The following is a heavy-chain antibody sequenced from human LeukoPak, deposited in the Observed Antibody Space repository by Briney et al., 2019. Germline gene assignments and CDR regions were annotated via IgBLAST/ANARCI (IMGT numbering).Heavy chain of an antibody. CDR3: VRHDGRGGATMGALDS. Sequence: SETLSLTCTVSAGSISSTSHHWGWIRQSPGKGLEWIGSLFSGRTTYYNPSLDSRVTISVVTSKNQFSLQLNSVTATDTAVYYCVRHDGRGGATMGALDSWGQGSLVTVSS. V-gene: IGHV4-39*01. D-gene: IGHD5-12*01. J-gene: IGHJ4*02. CDR2: LFSGRTT. CDR1: AGSISSTSHH.